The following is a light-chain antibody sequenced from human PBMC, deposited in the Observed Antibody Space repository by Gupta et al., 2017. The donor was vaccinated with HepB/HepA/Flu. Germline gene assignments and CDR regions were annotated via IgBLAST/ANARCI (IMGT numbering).Light chain of an antibody. CDR2: QDT. Sequence: YELTQPPSVPVSAGQTASITCTGDKLGDKYAYGYQQRQGQSPVLVIYQDTHRPSGLPERFSSSNSGTTATLTINGAQAMDYSGYYCHAWDSSTVVFGGGTKLTVL. V-gene: IGLV3-1*01. CDR3: HAWDSSTVV. J-gene: IGLJ2*01. CDR1: KLGDKY.